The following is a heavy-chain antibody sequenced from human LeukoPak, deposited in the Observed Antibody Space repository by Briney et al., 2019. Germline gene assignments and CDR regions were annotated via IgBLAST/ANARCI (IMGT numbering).Heavy chain of an antibody. CDR3: ARVSGYSGTWYVDY. CDR1: GFTFKSYG. CDR2: IWYDGSNK. J-gene: IGHJ4*02. V-gene: IGHV3-33*01. Sequence: GRSLRLSCVASGFTFKSYGMHWVRQAQGKGLEWVAIIWYDGSNKYYADFVKGRFTTSRDNSKNTLYLQMNSLRADDTAVYYCARVSGYSGTWYVDYWGQGTLVTISS. D-gene: IGHD6-13*01.